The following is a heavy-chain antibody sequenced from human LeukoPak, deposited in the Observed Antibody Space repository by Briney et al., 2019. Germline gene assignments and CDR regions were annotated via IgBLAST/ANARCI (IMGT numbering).Heavy chain of an antibody. J-gene: IGHJ4*02. V-gene: IGHV3-23*01. D-gene: IGHD6-13*01. CDR3: AKDVGYSSSWYYFDY. Sequence: PGGSLRLSCAASGFTFSSYPMSWVRQAPGKVLEWVSPISVRGDSTYYADSVKGRFTISRDNSKNTLYLQMNSLIAEDTAVYYCAKDVGYSSSWYYFDYWGQGTLVTVSS. CDR2: ISVRGDST. CDR1: GFTFSSYP.